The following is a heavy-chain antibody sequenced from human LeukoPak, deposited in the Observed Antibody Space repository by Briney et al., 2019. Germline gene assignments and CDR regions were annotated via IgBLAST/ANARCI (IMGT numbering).Heavy chain of an antibody. CDR1: GLTLSNYW. D-gene: IGHD1-26*01. CDR3: AARSSGNPYF. CDR2: IKQDGSEK. Sequence: GGSLRLSCTASGLTLSNYWMVWVRQAPGKGLQWVAKIKQDGSEKYYVDSVKGRFTISRDNAENSLYLQMNSLRVEDTAVYYCAARSSGNPYFWGQGTLVTVSS. J-gene: IGHJ4*02. V-gene: IGHV3-7*03.